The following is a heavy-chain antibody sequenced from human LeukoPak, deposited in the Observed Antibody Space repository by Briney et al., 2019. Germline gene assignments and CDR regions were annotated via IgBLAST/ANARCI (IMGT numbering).Heavy chain of an antibody. V-gene: IGHV4-4*02. CDR2: INHSGST. Sequence: PSGTLSLTCAVSGGSICSSNSWSWVRQPPGKGLEWIGEINHSGSTSYHPSLKSRVTMSVDKSKNQFSLKLTSVTAADTAVYYCARVRIRILDYWGQGTLVTVSS. CDR1: GGSICSSNS. D-gene: IGHD1-26*01. CDR3: ARVRIRILDY. J-gene: IGHJ4*02.